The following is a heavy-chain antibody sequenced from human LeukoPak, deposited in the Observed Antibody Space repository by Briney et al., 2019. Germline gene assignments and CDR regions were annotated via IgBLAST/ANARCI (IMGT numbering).Heavy chain of an antibody. CDR2: ISGSGGST. Sequence: GGSLRLSCAASGFIFSSYAMSWVRQAPGKGLEWVSGISGSGGSTYYAGSVKGRFTISRDNSKNTLYLQMNSLRAEDTAVYYCAKCDSSDWYLDAFDIWGQGTMVTVSS. J-gene: IGHJ3*02. V-gene: IGHV3-23*01. CDR1: GFIFSSYA. D-gene: IGHD6-19*01. CDR3: AKCDSSDWYLDAFDI.